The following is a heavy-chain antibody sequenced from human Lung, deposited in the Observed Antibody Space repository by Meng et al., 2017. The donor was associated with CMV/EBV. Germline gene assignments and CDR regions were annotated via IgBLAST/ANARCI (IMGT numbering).Heavy chain of an antibody. Sequence: SXAASGFTFSGYAMTWVRQAPGKGLEWVAAINNNGDNTYYADSVKGRFTISRDNSKNNLYLQMNSLRSEDTAKYYCAKEIISTGGSCYTSGFRFYYGLDVWXQGTTVTVSS. J-gene: IGHJ6*02. V-gene: IGHV3-23*01. CDR1: GFTFSGYA. CDR2: INNNGDNT. CDR3: AKEIISTGGSCYTSGFRFYYGLDV. D-gene: IGHD2-15*01.